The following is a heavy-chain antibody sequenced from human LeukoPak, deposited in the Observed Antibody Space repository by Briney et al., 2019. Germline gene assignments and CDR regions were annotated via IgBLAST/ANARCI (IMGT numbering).Heavy chain of an antibody. Sequence: SETLSLTSTVSGDSISSSSSYWGWIRQPPGNGLEWIGSIYYIGSAYYNPSPKSRVTISADTTKNQFSLKLSSVTAADTAVYYCARRPRYDFWSGYYTGRVDYWGQGTLVTVSS. V-gene: IGHV4-39*01. CDR2: IYYIGSA. CDR1: GDSISSSSSY. CDR3: ARRPRYDFWSGYYTGRVDY. J-gene: IGHJ4*02. D-gene: IGHD3-3*01.